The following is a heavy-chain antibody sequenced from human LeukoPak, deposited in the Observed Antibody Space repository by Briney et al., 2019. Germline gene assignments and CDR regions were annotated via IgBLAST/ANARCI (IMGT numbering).Heavy chain of an antibody. CDR2: ISGSGGST. CDR1: GFTFSSYA. D-gene: IGHD2-2*01. CDR3: AKSLRYCSSTSCNNWFDP. J-gene: IGHJ5*02. Sequence: GGSLRLSCAASGFTFSSYAMSWVRQAPGKGLEWVSSISGSGGSTYYADSVKGQFTISRDNSRNTLYLQMNSLRAEDTAVYYCAKSLRYCSSTSCNNWFDPWGQGTLVTVSS. V-gene: IGHV3-23*01.